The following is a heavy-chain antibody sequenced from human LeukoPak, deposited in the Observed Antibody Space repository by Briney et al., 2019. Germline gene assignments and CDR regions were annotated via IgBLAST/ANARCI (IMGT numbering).Heavy chain of an antibody. CDR1: GGSISSSGYY. Sequence: PSETLSLTCSVSGGSISSSGYYWSWIRQCPGKGLEWIGSIYYSGSTYYSPSPKSRVSISVDTSKNQFSLNLTSVTAADTAVYYCARERTNSGRFRNLEADYWGQGTLVTVSS. V-gene: IGHV4-31*03. J-gene: IGHJ4*02. CDR3: ARERTNSGRFRNLEADY. D-gene: IGHD6-19*01. CDR2: IYYSGST.